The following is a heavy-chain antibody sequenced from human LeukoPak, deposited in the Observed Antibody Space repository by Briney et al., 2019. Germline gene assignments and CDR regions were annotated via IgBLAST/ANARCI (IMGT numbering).Heavy chain of an antibody. J-gene: IGHJ3*02. D-gene: IGHD2-15*01. CDR2: IYYSGYT. CDR3: ARSSDSGCSGGSCYSGAFDI. CDR1: GGSISSYY. Sequence: SETLSLTCTVSGGSISSYYCSWIRQPPGKGLKWIGNIYYSGYTTYNPSLKSRVTISVDTSKNQFSLKLSSVTAADTAVYYCARSSDSGCSGGSCYSGAFDIWGQGTMVTVSS. V-gene: IGHV4-59*01.